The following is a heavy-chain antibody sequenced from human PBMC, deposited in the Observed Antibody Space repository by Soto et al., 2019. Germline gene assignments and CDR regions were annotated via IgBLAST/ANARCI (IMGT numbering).Heavy chain of an antibody. CDR3: AREALLRLYYYYGMDV. CDR1: GYTFTSYG. CDR2: ISAYNGNT. D-gene: IGHD1-26*01. J-gene: IGHJ6*02. V-gene: IGHV1-18*01. Sequence: QVQLVQSGAAVKKPGASVKVSCKASGYTFTSYGISWVRQAPGQGLEWMGWISAYNGNTNYAQKLQGRVTMTTDTSTSTAYMELRSLRSDDTAVYYCAREALLRLYYYYGMDVWGQGTTVTVSS.